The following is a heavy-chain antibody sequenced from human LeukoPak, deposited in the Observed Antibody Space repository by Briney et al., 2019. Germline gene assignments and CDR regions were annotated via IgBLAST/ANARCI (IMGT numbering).Heavy chain of an antibody. CDR3: ARAVSNDYGGNPTGFDP. CDR2: TYYSGST. Sequence: SQTLSLTCTVSGGSISSGGYYWSWIRQHPGKGLEWIGYTYYSGSTYYNPSLKSRVTISVDTSKNQFSLKLSSVTAADTAVYYCARAVSNDYGGNPTGFDPWGQGTLVTVSS. J-gene: IGHJ5*02. CDR1: GGSISSGGYY. V-gene: IGHV4-31*03. D-gene: IGHD4-23*01.